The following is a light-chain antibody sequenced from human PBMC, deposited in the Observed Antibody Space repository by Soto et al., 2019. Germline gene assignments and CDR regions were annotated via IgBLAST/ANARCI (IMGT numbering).Light chain of an antibody. J-gene: IGKJ5*01. Sequence: EIVLTQSPGTLSLSPGERATLSCRASQSVTSNYLAWYQQTPGQAPRLLFFGASSRATGIPDRFSGSGSGTDFTLTISRLEPEDFAVYYCQQYGSSPMTFGQGTRLEIK. V-gene: IGKV3-20*01. CDR1: QSVTSNY. CDR2: GAS. CDR3: QQYGSSPMT.